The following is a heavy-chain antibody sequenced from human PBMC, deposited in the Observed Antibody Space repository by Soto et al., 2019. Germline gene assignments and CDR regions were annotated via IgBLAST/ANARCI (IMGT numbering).Heavy chain of an antibody. J-gene: IGHJ6*02. CDR1: GFTFSSYA. CDR2: ISGSGGST. V-gene: IGHV3-23*01. Sequence: GGSLRLSCAASGFTFSSYAMSWVRQAPGKGLEWVSAISGSGGSTYYADSVKGRFTISRDNSKNTLYLQMNSLRAEDTAVYYCARGYCGGDCYPIYYYYYGMDVWGQGTTVTVSS. CDR3: ARGYCGGDCYPIYYYYYGMDV. D-gene: IGHD2-21*02.